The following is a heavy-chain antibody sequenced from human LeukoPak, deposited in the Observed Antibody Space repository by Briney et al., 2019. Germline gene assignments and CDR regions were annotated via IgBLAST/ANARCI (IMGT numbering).Heavy chain of an antibody. CDR3: ARGRVVVIHFLFDY. CDR1: GGSFSGYY. CDR2: INHSGST. V-gene: IGHV4-34*01. D-gene: IGHD3-22*01. Sequence: SETLSLTCAVYGGSFSGYYWSWIRQPPGKGLEWIGEINHSGSTNYNPSLKSRVTISLDTSKSQFSLKLCSVTAADTAVYYCARGRVVVIHFLFDYWGQGTLVTVSS. J-gene: IGHJ4*02.